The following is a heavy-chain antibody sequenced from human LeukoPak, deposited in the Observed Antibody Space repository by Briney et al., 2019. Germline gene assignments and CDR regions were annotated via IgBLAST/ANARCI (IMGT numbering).Heavy chain of an antibody. V-gene: IGHV3-48*01. J-gene: IGHJ4*01. CDR2: IGISSGNT. D-gene: IGHD5-12*01. Sequence: PGGSLRLSCAASGFNFIDYSMNWVRQAPGKGLEWISYIGISSGNTKYADSVKGRFTISRDKARSSLYLQMNSLRVEDTAMYYCARDHRYAFDNWGHGTLLTVSS. CDR1: GFNFIDYS. CDR3: ARDHRYAFDN.